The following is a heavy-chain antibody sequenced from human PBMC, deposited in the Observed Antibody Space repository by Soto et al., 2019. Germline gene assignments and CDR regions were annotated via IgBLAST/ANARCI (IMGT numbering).Heavy chain of an antibody. V-gene: IGHV3-23*01. D-gene: IGHD5-12*01. CDR2: IHGGNGGT. CDR3: SRADAMVAAIITTLTDR. J-gene: IGHJ5*02. Sequence: EVQLLESGGGLVQPGGSLRLSCAASGFTFVNYAMTWVRQAPGKGLEWVSTIHGGNGGTYYAHSVKGRFTISRDNSHNTPHLHMSSLGSEDTAIYYCSRADAMVAAIITTLTDRWRQGTLVTVS. CDR1: GFTFVNYA.